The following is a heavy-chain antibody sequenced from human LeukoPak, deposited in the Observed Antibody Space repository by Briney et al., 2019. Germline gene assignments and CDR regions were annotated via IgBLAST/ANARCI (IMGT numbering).Heavy chain of an antibody. CDR1: GFTFSSYW. J-gene: IGHJ3*02. V-gene: IGHV3-7*01. CDR3: ARYCSSTSCADAFDI. CDR2: IKQDGSEK. Sequence: GGSLRLSCAVSGFTFSSYWMSWVRQAPGKGLEWVANIKQDGSEKYYVDSVKGRFTISRDNAKNSLYLQMNSLRAEDTAVYYCARYCSSTSCADAFDIWGQGTMVTVSS. D-gene: IGHD2-2*01.